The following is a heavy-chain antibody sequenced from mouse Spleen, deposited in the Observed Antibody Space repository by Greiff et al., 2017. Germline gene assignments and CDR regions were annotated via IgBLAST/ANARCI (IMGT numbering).Heavy chain of an antibody. CDR2: SRNKANDYTT. J-gene: IGHJ3*01. V-gene: IGHV7-1*01. CDR1: GFTFSDFY. D-gene: IGHD2-5*01. Sequence: EVQGVESGGGLVQSGRSLRLSCATSGFTFSDFYMEWVRQAPGKGLEWIAASRNKANDYTTEYSASVKGRFIVSRDTSQSILYLQMNALRAEDTAIYYCARDAPYSNSFAYWGQGTLVTVSA. CDR3: ARDAPYSNSFAY.